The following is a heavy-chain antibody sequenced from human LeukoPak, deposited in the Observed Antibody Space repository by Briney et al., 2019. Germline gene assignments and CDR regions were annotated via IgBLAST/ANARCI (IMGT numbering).Heavy chain of an antibody. J-gene: IGHJ4*02. CDR3: ARVKGREGSTVIIDY. D-gene: IGHD3-10*01. CDR2: VYYSGST. CDR1: GGSVSGYY. V-gene: IGHV4-59*02. Sequence: SETLSLTCVVSGGSVSGYYWGWIRQPPGRGLEWIGYVYYSGSTNYNPSFKSRVTISVDTSKNQFSLKLSSVTAADTAVYYCARVKGREGSTVIIDYWGQGTLVTVSS.